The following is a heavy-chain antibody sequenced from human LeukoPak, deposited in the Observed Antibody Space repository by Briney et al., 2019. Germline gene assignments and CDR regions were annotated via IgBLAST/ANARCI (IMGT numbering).Heavy chain of an antibody. CDR2: ISGSGGST. J-gene: IGHJ4*02. Sequence: GGSLRLSCAASGLTFSSYAMSWVRQAPGKGLEWVSAISGSGGSTYYADSVKGRFTISRDNSKNTLYLQMNSLRAEDTAVYYCAKGKRASLSANSYYFDYWGQGTLVTVSS. V-gene: IGHV3-23*01. D-gene: IGHD4/OR15-4a*01. CDR3: AKGKRASLSANSYYFDY. CDR1: GLTFSSYA.